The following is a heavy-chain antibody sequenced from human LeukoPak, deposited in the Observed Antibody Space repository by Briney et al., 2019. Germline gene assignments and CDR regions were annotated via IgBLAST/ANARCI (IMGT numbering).Heavy chain of an antibody. V-gene: IGHV4-39*07. CDR2: IYYSGST. D-gene: IGHD1-26*01. J-gene: IGHJ4*02. CDR3: AKDPKLQWELFPGDY. CDR1: GGSISSSSYY. Sequence: SETLCLTCTVSGGSISSSSYYWGWIRQPPVKGLEWIGCIYYSGSTYYNPSLKSRVTISVDTSKNQFSLQLSSVTAADTAVYYCAKDPKLQWELFPGDYWGQGTLVTVSS.